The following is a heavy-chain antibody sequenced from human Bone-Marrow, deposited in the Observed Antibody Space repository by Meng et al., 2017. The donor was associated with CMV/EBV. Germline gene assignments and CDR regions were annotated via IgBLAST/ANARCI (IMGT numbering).Heavy chain of an antibody. Sequence: GESLKISCAASGFTLSSYSMNWVRQAPGKGLEWVSSISSSSSYIYYADSVKGRFTISRDNAKNSLYLQMNSLRVEDTAVYYCARVRVQLERYYYGMDVWGQGTTVTVYS. CDR1: GFTLSSYS. D-gene: IGHD1-1*01. CDR2: ISSSSSYI. CDR3: ARVRVQLERYYYGMDV. J-gene: IGHJ6*02. V-gene: IGHV3-21*01.